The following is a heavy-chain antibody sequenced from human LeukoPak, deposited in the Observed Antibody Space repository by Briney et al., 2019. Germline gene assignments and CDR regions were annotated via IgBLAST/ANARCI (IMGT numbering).Heavy chain of an antibody. CDR2: ISSSSSTI. CDR3: ARDLAGGGY. Sequence: GGSLRLSCAASGFTFSSYSMNWVRQAPGKGLEWVSYISSSSSTIYYADSLKGRFTISRDNAKNSLYLQMNSLRAEDTAMYYCARDLAGGGYWGQGTLVTVSS. J-gene: IGHJ4*02. CDR1: GFTFSSYS. V-gene: IGHV3-48*01. D-gene: IGHD2-15*01.